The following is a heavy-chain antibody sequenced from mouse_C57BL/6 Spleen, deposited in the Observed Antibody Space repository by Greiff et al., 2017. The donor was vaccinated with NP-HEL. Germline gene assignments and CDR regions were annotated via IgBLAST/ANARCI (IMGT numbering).Heavy chain of an antibody. CDR3: ARQTTVVANPLYYYAMDY. CDR2: IDPSDSYT. Sequence: VQLQQPGAELVMPGASVKLSCKASGYTFTSYWMHWVKQRPGQGLEWIGEIDPSDSYTNYNQKFKGKSTLTVDKSSSTAYMQLSILTSEDSAVYYCARQTTVVANPLYYYAMDYWGQGTSVTVSS. CDR1: GYTFTSYW. J-gene: IGHJ4*01. D-gene: IGHD1-1*01. V-gene: IGHV1-69*01.